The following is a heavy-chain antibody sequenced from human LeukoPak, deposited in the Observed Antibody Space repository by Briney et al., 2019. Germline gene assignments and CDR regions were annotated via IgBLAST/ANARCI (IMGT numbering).Heavy chain of an antibody. CDR2: ISGGSSSI. CDR3: ARDSAYGSGSYTFDY. Sequence: GGSLRLSCAASGFTLSTYSMNWVRQAPGKGLEWVSYISGGSSSIYYADSVKGRFTISRDNAESSLYLQMNSLRDEDTAVYYCARDSAYGSGSYTFDYWGQGTLVTVSS. CDR1: GFTLSTYS. J-gene: IGHJ4*02. D-gene: IGHD3-10*01. V-gene: IGHV3-48*02.